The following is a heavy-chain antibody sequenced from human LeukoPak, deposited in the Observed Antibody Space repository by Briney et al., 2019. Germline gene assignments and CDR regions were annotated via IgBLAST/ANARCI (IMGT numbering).Heavy chain of an antibody. D-gene: IGHD3-10*01. J-gene: IGHJ5*02. Sequence: GGSLRLSCAASGFTFSSYWMSWVRQAPGKGLEWVANIKQDGSEKYYVDSVKGRFTISRDNAKNSLYLQMNSLRAEDTAVYYCARDPDYYGSGSPWFDPWGQGTLVTVSS. CDR2: IKQDGSEK. CDR1: GFTFSSYW. CDR3: ARDPDYYGSGSPWFDP. V-gene: IGHV3-7*01.